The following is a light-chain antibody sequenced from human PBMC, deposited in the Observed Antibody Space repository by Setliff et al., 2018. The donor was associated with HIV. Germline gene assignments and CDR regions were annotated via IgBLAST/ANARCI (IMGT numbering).Light chain of an antibody. Sequence: SYELTQPPSVSVAPGKTARITCGGNNIGSKSVHWYQQKPGQAPVLVISYDSDRPSGIPERFSGSNSGNTATLTISRVEAGDEADYYCQVWDSSSDHPYVFGTGT. CDR2: YDS. CDR1: NIGSKS. V-gene: IGLV3-21*04. CDR3: QVWDSSSDHPYV. J-gene: IGLJ1*01.